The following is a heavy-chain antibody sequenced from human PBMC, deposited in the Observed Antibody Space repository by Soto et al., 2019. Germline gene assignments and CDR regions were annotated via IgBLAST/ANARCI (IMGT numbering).Heavy chain of an antibody. V-gene: IGHV1-3*01. CDR3: ATELYNWNRGLAFDI. D-gene: IGHD1-20*01. CDR2: INADNGKT. J-gene: IGHJ3*02. CDR1: GYTFTSYA. Sequence: ASVKVSCKASGYTFTSYAMHWVRQAPGQRLEWMGWINADNGKTKYAQKFQGRVTMTEDTSTNTAYMELSSLRPEDTAVYYCATELYNWNRGLAFDIWGQGTMVTVSS.